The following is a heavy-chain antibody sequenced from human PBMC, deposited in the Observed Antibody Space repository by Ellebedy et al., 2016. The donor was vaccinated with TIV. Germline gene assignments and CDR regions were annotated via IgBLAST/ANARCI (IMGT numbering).Heavy chain of an antibody. CDR1: GFTFSSYS. V-gene: IGHV3-48*02. J-gene: IGHJ4*02. CDR3: ARGGYGDY. CDR2: ITGISSTI. D-gene: IGHD5-12*01. Sequence: GESLKISCAASGFTFSSYSMNWVRQAPGKGLEWVSYITGISSTIYYADSVKGRFTISRDNAKNLLYLQMNSLRDEDTAVYYCARGGYGDYWGQGTLVTVSS.